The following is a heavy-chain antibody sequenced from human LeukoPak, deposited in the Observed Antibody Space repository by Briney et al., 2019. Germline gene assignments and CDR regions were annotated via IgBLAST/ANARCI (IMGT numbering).Heavy chain of an antibody. CDR3: AGYHVYGVTTPPLGY. J-gene: IGHJ4*02. CDR2: IYYSGST. CDR1: GGSISSGDYY. D-gene: IGHD4-17*01. V-gene: IGHV4-30-4*01. Sequence: SETLSLTCTDSGGSISSGDYYWSWIRQPPGKGLEWIGYIYYSGSTYYNPSLKSRVTISVDTSKNQFSLKLSSVTAADTAVYFCAGYHVYGVTTPPLGYWGQGTLVTVSS.